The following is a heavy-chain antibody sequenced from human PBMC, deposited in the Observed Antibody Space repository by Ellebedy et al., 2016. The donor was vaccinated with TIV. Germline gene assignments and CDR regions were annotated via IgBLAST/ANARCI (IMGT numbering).Heavy chain of an antibody. CDR3: ARIIVGASQLDS. D-gene: IGHD1-26*01. V-gene: IGHV3-7*03. Sequence: GESLKISCAGSGFTVSDYWMSWVRQAPGKGLEWVANINQDGSEKYYADSVVGRFTISKDGARNSLALQMNSLRLEDTAVYYCARIIVGASQLDSWGLGTLVTVSS. J-gene: IGHJ4*02. CDR2: INQDGSEK. CDR1: GFTVSDYW.